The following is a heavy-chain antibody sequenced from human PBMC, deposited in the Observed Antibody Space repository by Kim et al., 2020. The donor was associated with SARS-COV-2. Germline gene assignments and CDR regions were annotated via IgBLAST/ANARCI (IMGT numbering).Heavy chain of an antibody. CDR2: GST. J-gene: IGHJ4*02. V-gene: IGHV4-39*01. D-gene: IGHD5-18*01. CDR3: ARREAMVDY. Sequence: GSTYYNPSLTSRVTISVDTSKNQFSLKLSSVTAADTAVYYCARREAMVDYWGQGTLVTVSS.